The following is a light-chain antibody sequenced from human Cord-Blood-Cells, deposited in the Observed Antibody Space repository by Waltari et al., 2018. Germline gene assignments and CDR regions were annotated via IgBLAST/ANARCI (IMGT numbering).Light chain of an antibody. CDR3: SSYTSRSTLYV. CDR2: YVS. J-gene: IGLJ1*01. V-gene: IGLV2-14*01. Sequence: QSALTQPASVSGSPGQSITIPCTGTSSDVGGYNYVSWYQQNPGKAPKLMIYYVSNRPSGVSNRFSGSKSGNTASLTISGLQAEDEADYYCSSYTSRSTLYVFGTGTKVTVL. CDR1: SSDVGGYNY.